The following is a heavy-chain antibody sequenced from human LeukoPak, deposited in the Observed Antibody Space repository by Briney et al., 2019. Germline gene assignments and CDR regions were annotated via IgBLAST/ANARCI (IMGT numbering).Heavy chain of an antibody. CDR2: IYHSEST. J-gene: IGHJ4*02. CDR1: GGSISSGGYY. Sequence: SETLSLTCTVSGGSISSGGYYWSWIRQPPGKGLEWIGYIYHSESTNYSPSLKSRVTISVDMSKNQFSLKLSSVTAADTAVCYCAREGGAGDLDYWGQGTLVTVSS. D-gene: IGHD3-16*01. CDR3: AREGGAGDLDY. V-gene: IGHV4-30-2*01.